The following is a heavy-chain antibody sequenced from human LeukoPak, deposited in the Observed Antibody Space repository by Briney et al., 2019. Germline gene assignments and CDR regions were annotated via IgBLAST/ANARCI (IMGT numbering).Heavy chain of an antibody. Sequence: PGGSLRLSCAASGFTFSSYAMHWVRQAPGKGLEWVAVISYDGSNKYYADSVKGRFTTSRDNSKNTLYLQMNSLRAEDTAVYYCARASPTTVTTIYGMDVWGQGTTVTVSS. CDR2: ISYDGSNK. D-gene: IGHD4-17*01. J-gene: IGHJ6*02. V-gene: IGHV3-30-3*01. CDR3: ARASPTTVTTIYGMDV. CDR1: GFTFSSYA.